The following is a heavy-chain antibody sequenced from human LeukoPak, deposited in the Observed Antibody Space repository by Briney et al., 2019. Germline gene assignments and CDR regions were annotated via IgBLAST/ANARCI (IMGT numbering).Heavy chain of an antibody. J-gene: IGHJ6*03. Sequence: PSETLSLTCAVYGGSFSGYYWSWIRQPPGKGLEWIGEINHSGSTNYNPSLKSRVTISVDTSKNQFSLKLSSVTAADTAVYYCAREKYYYGSGSYTHYYYYYMDVWGKGTTVTVSS. CDR3: AREKYYYGSGSYTHYYYYYMDV. CDR2: INHSGST. V-gene: IGHV4-34*01. CDR1: GGSFSGYY. D-gene: IGHD3-10*01.